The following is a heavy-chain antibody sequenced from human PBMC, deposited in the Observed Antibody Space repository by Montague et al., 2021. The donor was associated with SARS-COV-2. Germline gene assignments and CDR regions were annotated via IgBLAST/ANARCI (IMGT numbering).Heavy chain of an antibody. Sequence: SETLSLTCTVSGGSISSSNYYWSWIRQPPGKGLEWIGSIYYSGSTYYTPSLKSRVTISVDTSKNQFSLRLSSVTAADTAVHYCARHSGRDTIFGVVIIFDAFDIWGQGTMVTVSS. J-gene: IGHJ3*02. CDR2: IYYSGST. CDR1: GGSISSSNYY. D-gene: IGHD3-3*01. CDR3: ARHSGRDTIFGVVIIFDAFDI. V-gene: IGHV4-39*01.